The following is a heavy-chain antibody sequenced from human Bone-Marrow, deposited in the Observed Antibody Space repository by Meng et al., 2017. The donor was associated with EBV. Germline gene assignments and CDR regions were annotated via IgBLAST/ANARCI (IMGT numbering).Heavy chain of an antibody. Sequence: APLQQCVAVLLKPSESLSPTCAVYGGSFSGYYWSWIRQPPGKGLEWIGEINHSGSTNYNPSLKSRVTISVDTSKNQFSLKLSSVTAADTAVYYCASRHYYDSSGYYGFDYWGQGTLVTVSS. CDR1: GGSFSGYY. D-gene: IGHD3-22*01. CDR2: INHSGST. CDR3: ASRHYYDSSGYYGFDY. V-gene: IGHV4-34*01. J-gene: IGHJ4*02.